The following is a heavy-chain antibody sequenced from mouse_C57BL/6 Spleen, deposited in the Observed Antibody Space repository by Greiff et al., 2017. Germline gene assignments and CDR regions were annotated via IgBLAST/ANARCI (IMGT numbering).Heavy chain of an antibody. D-gene: IGHD2-10*01. V-gene: IGHV1-81*01. CDR2: IYPRSGNT. CDR3: ARGESYYGNLAWFAY. J-gene: IGHJ3*01. Sequence: QVQLKESGAELARPGASVKLSCKASGYTFTSYGISWVKQRTGQGLEWIGEIYPRSGNTYYNEKFKGKATLTADKSSSTAYMELRSLTSEDSAVYFCARGESYYGNLAWFAYWGQGTLVTVSA. CDR1: GYTFTSYG.